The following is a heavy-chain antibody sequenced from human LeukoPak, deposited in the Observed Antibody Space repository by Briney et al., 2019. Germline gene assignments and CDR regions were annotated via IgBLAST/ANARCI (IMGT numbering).Heavy chain of an antibody. CDR2: MNPNSGNT. V-gene: IGHV1-8*01. CDR3: ARGEYSSGWYVDY. CDR1: GYTFTSYD. J-gene: IGHJ4*02. D-gene: IGHD6-19*01. Sequence: ASVKASCKASGYTFTSYDINWVRQATGQGLEWMGWMNPNSGNTGYAQKFQGRVTMTRNTSISTAYMELGSLRSEDTAVYYCARGEYSSGWYVDYWGQGTLVTVSS.